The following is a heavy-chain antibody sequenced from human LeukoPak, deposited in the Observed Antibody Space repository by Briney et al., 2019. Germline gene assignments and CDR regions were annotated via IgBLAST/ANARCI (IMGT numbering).Heavy chain of an antibody. J-gene: IGHJ4*02. D-gene: IGHD3-22*01. Sequence: AGGSLRLSCTASGLSFSNAWMSWVRQAPGKGLEWVGRIISRTSGGATDYAAPVRGRFTISRDDSQNTLYLQMNSLKTEDTAVYYCTTYRYSYDDTGYSYFDYWGQGIPVTVSS. V-gene: IGHV3-15*01. CDR1: GLSFSNAW. CDR3: TTYRYSYDDTGYSYFDY. CDR2: IISRTSGGAT.